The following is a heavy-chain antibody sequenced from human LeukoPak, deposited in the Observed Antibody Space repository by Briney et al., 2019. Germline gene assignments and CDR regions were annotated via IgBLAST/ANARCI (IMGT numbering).Heavy chain of an antibody. CDR1: GGSISSGGYY. V-gene: IGHV4-31*03. CDR3: ARAIGAYTHYYYYGMDV. Sequence: SETLSLTCTVSGGSISSGGYYWSWIRQHPGKGLEWIGYIYYSGSTYYNPSLKSRVTISVDTSKNQFSLKLSSVTAADTAVYYCARAIGAYTHYYYYGMDVWGQGTTATVSS. J-gene: IGHJ6*02. D-gene: IGHD3-16*01. CDR2: IYYSGST.